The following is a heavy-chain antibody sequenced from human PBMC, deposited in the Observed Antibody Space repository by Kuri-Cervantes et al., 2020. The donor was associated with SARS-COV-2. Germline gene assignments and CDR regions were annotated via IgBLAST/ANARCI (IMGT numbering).Heavy chain of an antibody. Sequence: ASVKVSCKASGYTFTSYYMHWVRQAPGQGLEWMGWISAYNGNTNYAQKLQGRVTMTTDTPTSTAYMELRSPRSDDTAVYYCARDAGQWLGDNWFDPWGQGTLVTVSS. V-gene: IGHV1-18*04. D-gene: IGHD6-19*01. J-gene: IGHJ5*02. CDR1: GYTFTSYY. CDR3: ARDAGQWLGDNWFDP. CDR2: ISAYNGNT.